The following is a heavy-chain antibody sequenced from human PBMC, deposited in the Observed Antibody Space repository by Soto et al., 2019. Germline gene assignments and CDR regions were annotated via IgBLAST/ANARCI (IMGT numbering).Heavy chain of an antibody. J-gene: IGHJ4*02. CDR1: GGTFSSYT. V-gene: IGHV1-69*02. CDR3: ARGEPMSRYVRSPFVY. Sequence: GASVKVSCKASGGTFSSYTISWVRQSPGQGLEWMGRIIPILGIANYAQKFQGRVTITADKSTSTAYMGLSSLRSEDTAVYYCARGEPMSRYVRSPFVYWCPRTLGTVSS. CDR2: IIPILGIA. D-gene: IGHD5-12*01.